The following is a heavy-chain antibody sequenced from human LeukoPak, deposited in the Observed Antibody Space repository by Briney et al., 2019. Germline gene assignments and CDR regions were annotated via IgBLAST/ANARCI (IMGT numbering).Heavy chain of an antibody. CDR1: GFTFSSYG. D-gene: IGHD5-18*01. CDR3: AKEDRYGSVY. CDR2: IRTDGSNK. Sequence: GGSLRLSCAASGFTFSSYGMDWVRQTPGKGLEWVAVIRTDGSNKYYADSVKGRFTISRDNSKKTLYLQINSLRAEYTAVYYCAKEDRYGSVYWGQGTLVTVSP. V-gene: IGHV3-30*02. J-gene: IGHJ4*02.